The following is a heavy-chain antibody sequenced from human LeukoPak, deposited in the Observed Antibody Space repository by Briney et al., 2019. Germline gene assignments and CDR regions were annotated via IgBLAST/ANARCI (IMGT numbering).Heavy chain of an antibody. D-gene: IGHD4-23*01. CDR3: ARPFYDSTVAPLWNI. CDR2: ISGSGGNT. J-gene: IGHJ3*02. Sequence: HPGGSLRLSCAASGFTFNSYAMSWVRQAPGKGLEWVSAISGSGGNTYYADSVKGRFTISRDNSKNTLYLQMNSLRAEDTAVYYCARPFYDSTVAPLWNIWGQGTMVTVSS. CDR1: GFTFNSYA. V-gene: IGHV3-23*01.